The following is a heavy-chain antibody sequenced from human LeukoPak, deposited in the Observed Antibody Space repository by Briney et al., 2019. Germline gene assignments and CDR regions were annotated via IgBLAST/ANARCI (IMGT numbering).Heavy chain of an antibody. CDR1: GYTFTSYG. CDR2: ISAYNGNT. V-gene: IGHV1-18*01. Sequence: GAPVKVSCKASGYTFTSYGISWVRQAPGQGLEWMGWISAYNGNTNYAQKLQGRVTMTTDTSTSTAYMELRSLRSDDTAVYYCARDHCSSTSCSNWFDPWGQGTLVTVSS. CDR3: ARDHCSSTSCSNWFDP. J-gene: IGHJ5*02. D-gene: IGHD2-2*01.